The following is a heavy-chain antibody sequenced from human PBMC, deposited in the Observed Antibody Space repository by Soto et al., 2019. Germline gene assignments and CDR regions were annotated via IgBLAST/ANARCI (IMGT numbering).Heavy chain of an antibody. Sequence: SETLSLTCAVSGGSISSGGYSWSWIRQPPGKGLEWIGYIYHSGSTYYNPSLKSRVTISVDRSKNQFSLKLSSVTAADTAVYYCARVDNYDFWSGFSGLWFDPWGQGTLVTVSS. CDR1: GGSISSGGYS. CDR3: ARVDNYDFWSGFSGLWFDP. V-gene: IGHV4-30-2*01. D-gene: IGHD3-3*01. J-gene: IGHJ5*02. CDR2: IYHSGST.